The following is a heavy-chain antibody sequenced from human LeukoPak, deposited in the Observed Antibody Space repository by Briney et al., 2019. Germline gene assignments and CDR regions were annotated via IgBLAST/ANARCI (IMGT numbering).Heavy chain of an antibody. Sequence: GASVKVSCKASGGTFSSYAISWVRQAPGQGLEWMGGIIPLFRTSNHAQKFQGRVTLTADESTTTAYMERSSLASEATAVYYCAIVLRERPMPPHGDNWGQGTLVIVSS. J-gene: IGHJ4*02. D-gene: IGHD2-2*01. V-gene: IGHV1-69*01. CDR3: AIVLRERPMPPHGDN. CDR1: GGTFSSYA. CDR2: IIPLFRTS.